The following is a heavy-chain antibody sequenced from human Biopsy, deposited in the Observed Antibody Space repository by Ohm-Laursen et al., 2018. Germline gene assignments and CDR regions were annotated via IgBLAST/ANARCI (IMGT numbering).Heavy chain of an antibody. Sequence: SLRLSCSASGFTFGEHPMTWVRQAPGKGLEWVSVLSGGGGSTYYAAPVKGRFTVSRDNTQNTLYLQMNNLRAEDTAVYYCAKVGGPSYGDYVYFDFWGQGALVTVSS. V-gene: IGHV3-23*01. D-gene: IGHD4-17*01. CDR3: AKVGGPSYGDYVYFDF. J-gene: IGHJ4*02. CDR1: GFTFGEHP. CDR2: LSGGGGST.